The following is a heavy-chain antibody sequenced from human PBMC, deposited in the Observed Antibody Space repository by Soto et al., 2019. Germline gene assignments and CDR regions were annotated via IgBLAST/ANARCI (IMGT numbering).Heavy chain of an antibody. V-gene: IGHV4-31*03. CDR2: IYYSGST. D-gene: IGHD1-7*01. Sequence: SETLSLTCTVSGGSISSGGYYWSWIRQHPGKGLEWIGYIYYSGSTYYNPSLKSRVTISVDTSKNQFSLKLSSVTAADTAVYYCARESPITGTTALDYSGQGTLVTVSS. CDR1: GGSISSGGYY. CDR3: ARESPITGTTALDY. J-gene: IGHJ4*02.